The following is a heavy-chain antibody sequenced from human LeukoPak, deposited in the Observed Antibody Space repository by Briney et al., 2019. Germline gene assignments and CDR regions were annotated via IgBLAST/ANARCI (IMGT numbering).Heavy chain of an antibody. D-gene: IGHD5-18*01. CDR1: GGSISSYY. Sequence: PSETLSLTCTVSGGSISSYYWSWIRQPPGKGLEWIGYIYYSGSTNYNPSLKSRVTISVDTSKNQFSLRLSSVTAADTAIYYCARQGYSYAYGHWGQGTLVTVSS. CDR2: IYYSGST. CDR3: ARQGYSYAYGH. J-gene: IGHJ4*02. V-gene: IGHV4-59*08.